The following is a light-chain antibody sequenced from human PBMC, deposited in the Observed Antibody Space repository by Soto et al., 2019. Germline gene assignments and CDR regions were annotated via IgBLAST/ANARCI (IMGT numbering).Light chain of an antibody. CDR3: QQYASSRT. Sequence: EIVLTQYPGTLSLSPGERATLSCGASQSVTNNYLAWFQQKPGQAPRLLMYGASSRATGIPDRFRGSGSGTDFTLTITRLEPEDFAVYYCQQYASSRTFGQGTKVDI. V-gene: IGKV3-20*01. J-gene: IGKJ1*01. CDR1: QSVTNNY. CDR2: GAS.